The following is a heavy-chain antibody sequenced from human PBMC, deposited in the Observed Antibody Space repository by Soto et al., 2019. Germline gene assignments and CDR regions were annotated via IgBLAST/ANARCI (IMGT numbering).Heavy chain of an antibody. V-gene: IGHV1-8*01. J-gene: IGHJ4*02. Sequence: QVQLVQSGAEVKKPGASVKVSCTASGYTFTSYDINWVRQATGQGLEWMGWMNPNSGNTGYAQKFQGRVTMTRNTSISTAYMELSRLLSENTAVYYCAAKCDQFAYWGQGTLVTVSS. CDR3: AAKCDQFAY. CDR2: MNPNSGNT. D-gene: IGHD2-21*02. CDR1: GYTFTSYD.